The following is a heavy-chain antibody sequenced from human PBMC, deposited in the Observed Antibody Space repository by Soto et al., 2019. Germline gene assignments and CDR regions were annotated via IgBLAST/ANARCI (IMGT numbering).Heavy chain of an antibody. CDR2: ISAYNGNT. V-gene: IGHV1-18*01. J-gene: IGHJ4*02. CDR3: ARDYYDSSGPLSSLSLDY. D-gene: IGHD3-22*01. CDR1: GYSFTDYG. Sequence: GASVKVSCKTSGYSFTDYGVNWVRQAPGQGLEWMGWISAYNGNTNYAQKLQGRVTMTTDTSTSTAYMELRSLRSDDTAVYYCARDYYDSSGPLSSLSLDYWGQGTLVTVSS.